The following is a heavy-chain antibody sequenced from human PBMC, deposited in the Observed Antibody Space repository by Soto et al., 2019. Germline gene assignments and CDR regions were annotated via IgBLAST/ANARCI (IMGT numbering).Heavy chain of an antibody. CDR3: ARAGYNWNYNFYFDY. Sequence: GGSLRLSCAASGFTFCSYWMHWVRQAPGKGLVWVSRINSDGSSTSYADSVKGRFTISRDNAKNTLYLQMDSLRAEDTAVYYCARAGYNWNYNFYFDYWGQGTLVTVSS. CDR1: GFTFCSYW. V-gene: IGHV3-74*01. D-gene: IGHD1-7*01. CDR2: INSDGSST. J-gene: IGHJ4*02.